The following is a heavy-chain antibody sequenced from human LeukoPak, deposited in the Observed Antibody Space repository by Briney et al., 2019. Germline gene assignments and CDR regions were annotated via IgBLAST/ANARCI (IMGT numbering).Heavy chain of an antibody. Sequence: PGGSLRLSCAASGFTFSDYYMSWIRQAPGKGLEWVSYISSSGSTIYYADCVKGQFTISRDNAKNSLYLQMNSLRAEDTAVYYCARAGLTYLYYFDYWGQGTLVTVSS. J-gene: IGHJ4*02. D-gene: IGHD1-1*01. CDR1: GFTFSDYY. CDR2: ISSSGSTI. CDR3: ARAGLTYLYYFDY. V-gene: IGHV3-11*01.